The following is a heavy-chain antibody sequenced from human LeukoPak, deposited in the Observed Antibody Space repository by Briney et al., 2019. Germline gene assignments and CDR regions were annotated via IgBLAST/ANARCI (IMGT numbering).Heavy chain of an antibody. J-gene: IGHJ4*02. V-gene: IGHV3-21*01. CDR2: ISSSSTYI. Sequence: PGGSLRLSCAVSGFTFSSYSMNWVRQAPGKGLEWVSSISSSSTYIYYADSVKGRFTISRDNAKNSLYLQMDSLRAEDTAVYYCARAGYSSSWTFDYWGQGTLVTVSS. CDR3: ARAGYSSSWTFDY. CDR1: GFTFSSYS. D-gene: IGHD6-13*01.